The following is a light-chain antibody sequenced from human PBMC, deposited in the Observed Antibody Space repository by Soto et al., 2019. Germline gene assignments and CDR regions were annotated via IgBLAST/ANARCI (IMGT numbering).Light chain of an antibody. CDR1: QSISSW. J-gene: IGKJ1*01. V-gene: IGKV1-5*03. Sequence: DIQMTQSPSTLSASVGDRVTITCRASQSISSWLAWYQQTPGKAPKLLIYKASSLEGGVPSRFSGSGSGTEFTLTISSLQPDDFATYYCQQYNSYSTCGQGTKVDIK. CDR3: QQYNSYST. CDR2: KAS.